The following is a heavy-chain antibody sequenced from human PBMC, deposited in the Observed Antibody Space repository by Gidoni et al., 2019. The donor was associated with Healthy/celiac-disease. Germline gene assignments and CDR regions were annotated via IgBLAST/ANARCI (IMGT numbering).Heavy chain of an antibody. CDR2: IIPIFGTA. V-gene: IGHV1-69*01. CDR3: ARADLKYCSGGSCYSSVYYYYGMDV. J-gene: IGHJ6*02. Sequence: QVQLVQSGAEVKTPGSSVKVSCQASGGTFSSYAISWVRQAPGQGLEWMGGIIPIFGTANYAQKFQGRVTITADESTSTAYMELSSLRSEDTAVYYCARADLKYCSGGSCYSSVYYYYGMDVWGQGTTVTVSS. CDR1: GGTFSSYA. D-gene: IGHD2-15*01.